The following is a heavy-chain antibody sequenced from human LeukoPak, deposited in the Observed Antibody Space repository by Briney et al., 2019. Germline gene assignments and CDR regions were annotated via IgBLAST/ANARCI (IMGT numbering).Heavy chain of an antibody. Sequence: PGGSLRLSCAASGFTFSSYGMHWVRQAPGKGLEWVAVIWYDGSNKYYADSVKGRFTISRDNSKNTLYLQMNSLRAEDTAVYYCARSALSGGFNFDYWGQGTLVTVSS. V-gene: IGHV3-33*01. CDR1: GFTFSSYG. CDR3: ARSALSGGFNFDY. J-gene: IGHJ4*02. D-gene: IGHD1-26*01. CDR2: IWYDGSNK.